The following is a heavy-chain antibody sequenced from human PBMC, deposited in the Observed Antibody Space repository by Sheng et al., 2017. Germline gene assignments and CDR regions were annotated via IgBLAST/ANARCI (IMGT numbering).Heavy chain of an antibody. J-gene: IGHJ4*02. CDR3: AKDMSDGYYDF. V-gene: IGHV3-43*01. D-gene: IGHD3-22*01. CDR1: GFTFDDYT. Sequence: EVQLVESGGVVVQPGGSLRLSCAASGFTFDDYTMHWVRQAPGKGLEWVSLISWDCDTTYYADSVKGRFTISRDNSKNSLYLQMNSLRTEDTALYYCAKDMSDGYYDFWGQGTLVTVSS. CDR2: ISWDCDTT.